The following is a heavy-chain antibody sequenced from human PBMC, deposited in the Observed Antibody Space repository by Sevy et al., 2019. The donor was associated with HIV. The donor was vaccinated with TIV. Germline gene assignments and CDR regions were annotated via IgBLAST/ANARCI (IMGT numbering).Heavy chain of an antibody. CDR1: GGSISSYY. CDR2: IYYSGST. D-gene: IGHD1-26*01. V-gene: IGHV4-59*01. Sequence: SETLSLTCTVSGGSISSYYWSWIRQPPGKGLEWIGYIYYSGSTNYNPSLKSRVTISVDTSKNQFSLKLSSVTAADTDVYYCARGGPTPGYYYYMDVWGKGTTVTVSS. J-gene: IGHJ6*03. CDR3: ARGGPTPGYYYYMDV.